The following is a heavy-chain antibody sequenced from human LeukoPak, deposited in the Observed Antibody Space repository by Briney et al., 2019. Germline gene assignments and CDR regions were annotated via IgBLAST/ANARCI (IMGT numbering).Heavy chain of an antibody. D-gene: IGHD6-13*01. Sequence: RASVKVSCKASGYTFSGYYMHWVRQAPGQGLEWMGWINPNSGGTNYAQKFQGRVTMTRDTSISTAYMELSSLRSEDTAVYYCATGSSSWSGVPLWWGQGTLVTVSS. CDR3: ATGSSSWSGVPLW. CDR1: GYTFSGYY. V-gene: IGHV1-2*02. CDR2: INPNSGGT. J-gene: IGHJ4*02.